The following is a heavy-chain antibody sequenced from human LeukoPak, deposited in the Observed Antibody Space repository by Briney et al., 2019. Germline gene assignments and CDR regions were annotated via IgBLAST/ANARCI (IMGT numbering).Heavy chain of an antibody. D-gene: IGHD5-18*01. CDR3: ARRRWIQLRNGVWGSYFDY. CDR1: GYSFTSYW. CDR2: IYTGDSDN. V-gene: IGHV5-51*01. Sequence: GESLKISCKGSGYSFTSYWIGWVRQMPGKGLEWMGIIYTGDSDNRYSPSFQGQVTISADKSINTAYLQWSSLEASDTAMYYCARRRWIQLRNGVWGSYFDYGGQGTLVTVSS. J-gene: IGHJ4*02.